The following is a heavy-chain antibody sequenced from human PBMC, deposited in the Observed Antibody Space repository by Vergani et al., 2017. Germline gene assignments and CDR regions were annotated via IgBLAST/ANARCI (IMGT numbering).Heavy chain of an antibody. CDR1: GYTFTSYD. J-gene: IGHJ4*02. D-gene: IGHD1-26*01. CDR2: INAVSGNT. V-gene: IGHV1-3*01. Sequence: QVQLLQSGAEVKKPGASVTVSCKASGYTFTSYDMHWVRQPRGQRLEWIGWINAVSGNTNNSQKFQRRVTITRDTSASTAYMELSSLRSEDTAGYYCARARVGATFDYWGQGTLVTVSS. CDR3: ARARVGATFDY.